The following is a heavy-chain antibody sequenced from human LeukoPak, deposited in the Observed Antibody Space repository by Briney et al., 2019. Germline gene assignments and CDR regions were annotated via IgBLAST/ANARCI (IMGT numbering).Heavy chain of an antibody. J-gene: IGHJ4*02. D-gene: IGHD6-19*01. Sequence: SVKVSCKASGGTFSSYAISWVRQAPGQGLEWMGGIIPIFGTANYAQKFQGRVTITADKSTSTAYMELSSLRSEDTAVYYCAREGYSSGWFDYWGQGTLDTVSS. V-gene: IGHV1-69*06. CDR3: AREGYSSGWFDY. CDR1: GGTFSSYA. CDR2: IIPIFGTA.